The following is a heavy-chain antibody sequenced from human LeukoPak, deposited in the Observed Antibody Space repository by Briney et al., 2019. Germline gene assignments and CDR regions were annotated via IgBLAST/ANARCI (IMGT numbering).Heavy chain of an antibody. J-gene: IGHJ4*02. CDR2: IWYDGSNR. D-gene: IGHD2-21*02. CDR3: ASFDGHCFFDY. V-gene: IGHV3-33*01. CDR1: GFNFRSYG. Sequence: GGSLRLSCAASGFNFRSYGMHWVRQAPGKGLEWAALIWYDGSNRNYADSVKGRFSISRDNSKNTLYLQMNGLRADDTAVHYCASFDGHCFFDYWGQGVMVTVSS.